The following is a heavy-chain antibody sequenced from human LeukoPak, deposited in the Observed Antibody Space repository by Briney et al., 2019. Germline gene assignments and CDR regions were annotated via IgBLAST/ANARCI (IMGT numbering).Heavy chain of an antibody. D-gene: IGHD3-3*01. CDR3: ARANAPHYDFWSGYYMD. V-gene: IGHV1-2*02. Sequence: GASVKVSCKASGYTFTGYYMHWVRQAPGQGLEWMGWINPNSGGTNYAQKFQGRVTMTRDTSISTAYMELSRLRSDDTAAYYCARANAPHYDFWSGYYMDWGQGTLVTVSS. CDR1: GYTFTGYY. CDR2: INPNSGGT. J-gene: IGHJ4*02.